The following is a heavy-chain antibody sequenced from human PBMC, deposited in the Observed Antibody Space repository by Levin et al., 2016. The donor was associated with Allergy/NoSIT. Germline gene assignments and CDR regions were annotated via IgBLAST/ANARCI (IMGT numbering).Heavy chain of an antibody. CDR3: ARDRPPDRQVATWTFDY. D-gene: IGHD5-12*01. J-gene: IGHJ4*02. CDR1: GFTFRSYA. V-gene: IGHV3-23*01. CDR2: ISTSGDTT. Sequence: GESLKISCAASGFTFRSYAMSWVRQAPGKGLEWVSAISTSGDTTYYADSVKGRFTISRDNSRNRLYVQLNSLRDEDTAVYYCARDRPPDRQVATWTFDYWGQGTLVTVSS.